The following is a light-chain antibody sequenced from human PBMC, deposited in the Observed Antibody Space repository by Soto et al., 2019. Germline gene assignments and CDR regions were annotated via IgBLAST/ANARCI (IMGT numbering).Light chain of an antibody. J-gene: IGKJ4*01. CDR1: QSVSKY. CDR2: DAS. V-gene: IGKV3-11*01. CDR3: QQRSNWPQIT. Sequence: EIVLTQSPATLSLSPGERATPSCRASQSVSKYLAWYQQKHGQAPRLLIHDASNRATGIPARFSGSGSGTDFTLTISSLEPEDFGVYYCQQRSNWPQITFGGGTKVEIK.